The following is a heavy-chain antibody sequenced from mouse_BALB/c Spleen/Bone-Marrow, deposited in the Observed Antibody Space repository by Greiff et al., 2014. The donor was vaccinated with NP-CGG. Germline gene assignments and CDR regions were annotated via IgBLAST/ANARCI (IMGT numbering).Heavy chain of an antibody. D-gene: IGHD1-2*01. CDR3: ARITTATGAMDY. Sequence: VHLVESGPGLVAPSQSLSITCTVSGFSLTNYGVHWVRQPPGKGLAWLGVIWADGSTNYNSALMSRLSISKDNSKSQVFFKMNRLQTDDTAMYYCARITTATGAMDYWGQGTSGTVS. V-gene: IGHV2-9*02. J-gene: IGHJ4*01. CDR1: GFSLTNYG. CDR2: IWADGST.